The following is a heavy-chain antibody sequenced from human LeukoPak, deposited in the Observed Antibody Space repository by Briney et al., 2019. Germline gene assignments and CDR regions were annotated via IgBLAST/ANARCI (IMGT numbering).Heavy chain of an antibody. CDR2: INPNGGGT. J-gene: IGHJ5*02. CDR1: GYTFTGYY. Sequence: ASVKASCKASGYTFTGYYMHWVRQAPGQGLEWMGWINPNGGGTNYAQKFQGRVTMTRDTSISTAYMELSRLRSDDTAVYYCARGGLYVKWFGELFPFDPWGQGTLVTVSS. CDR3: ARGGLYVKWFGELFPFDP. D-gene: IGHD3-10*01. V-gene: IGHV1-2*02.